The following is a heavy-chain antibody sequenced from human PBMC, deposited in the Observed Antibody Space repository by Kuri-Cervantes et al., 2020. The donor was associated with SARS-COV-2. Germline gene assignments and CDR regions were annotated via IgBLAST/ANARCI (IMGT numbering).Heavy chain of an antibody. V-gene: IGHV1-2*04. CDR3: ARGMVRGLIQYYYYGMDV. Sequence: ASVKVSCKASGYTFSDYYMYWVRQAPGQGLEWMGWINPNSGGTNYAQKFQGWVTMTRDTSISTAYMELCRLRSDDTAVYYCARGMVRGLIQYYYYGMDVWGQGTTVTVSS. J-gene: IGHJ6*02. CDR1: GYTFSDYY. CDR2: INPNSGGT. D-gene: IGHD3-10*01.